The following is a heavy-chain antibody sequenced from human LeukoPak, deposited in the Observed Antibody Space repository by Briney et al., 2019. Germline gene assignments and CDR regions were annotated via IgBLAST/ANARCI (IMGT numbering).Heavy chain of an antibody. CDR1: GFTFSSYG. CDR3: ARDSSGWYSLDY. J-gene: IGHJ4*01. Sequence: PGGSLRLSCAASGFTFSSYGMHWVRQAPGKGLEWVAVIWYDGSNKYYADSVKGRFTISRDNSKNTLYLQMNSLRAEDTAVYYCARDSSGWYSLDYWGQEPWSPSPQ. V-gene: IGHV3-33*01. D-gene: IGHD6-19*01. CDR2: IWYDGSNK.